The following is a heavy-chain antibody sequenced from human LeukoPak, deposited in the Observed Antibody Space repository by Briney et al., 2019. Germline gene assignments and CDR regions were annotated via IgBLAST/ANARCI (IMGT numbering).Heavy chain of an antibody. CDR1: GFTVSSNY. J-gene: IGHJ4*02. V-gene: IGHV3-53*01. Sequence: GGSLRLSCAASGFTVSSNYMSWVRQAPGKGLEWVSLIYSGGSTYYTDSVKGRFTISRDNAENTLYLQMSRLRAEDTAVYFCAKLRGTQLRYFDVDYWGQGTLVSVSS. D-gene: IGHD3-9*01. CDR2: IYSGGST. CDR3: AKLRGTQLRYFDVDY.